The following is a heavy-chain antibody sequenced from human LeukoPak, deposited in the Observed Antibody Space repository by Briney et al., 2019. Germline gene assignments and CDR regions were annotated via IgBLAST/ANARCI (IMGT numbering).Heavy chain of an antibody. V-gene: IGHV3-33*01. Sequence: GGSLRLSCAASGFTFSSYGMHWVRQAPGKGLEWVAVIWYDGGNKYYADSVKGRFTISRDNSRNTVDLQMNSLRAEDTAVYYCARYNSGHSDYWGQGTLVTVSS. J-gene: IGHJ4*02. CDR2: IWYDGGNK. CDR1: GFTFSSYG. CDR3: ARYNSGHSDY. D-gene: IGHD3-22*01.